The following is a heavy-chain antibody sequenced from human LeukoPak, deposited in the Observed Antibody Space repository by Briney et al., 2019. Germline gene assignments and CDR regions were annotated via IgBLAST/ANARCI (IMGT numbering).Heavy chain of an antibody. D-gene: IGHD3-16*01. J-gene: IGHJ3*02. CDR2: INHSGST. V-gene: IGHV4-34*01. Sequence: PSETLSLTCAVYGGSFSGYYWSWIRQPPGKGLVWIGEINHSGSTNYNPSLKSRVTISVDTSKNQFSLKLSSVTAADTAVYYCARGRPHILRRRAFDIWGQGTMVTVSS. CDR3: ARGRPHILRRRAFDI. CDR1: GGSFSGYY.